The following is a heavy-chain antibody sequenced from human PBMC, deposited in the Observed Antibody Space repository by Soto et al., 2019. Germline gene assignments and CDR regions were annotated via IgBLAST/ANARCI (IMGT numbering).Heavy chain of an antibody. CDR1: GGSISSYY. V-gene: IGHV4-59*08. CDR2: IYYSGST. Sequence: SETLSLTCTVSGGSISSYYWSWIRQPPGKGLEWIGYIYYSGSTNYNPSLKSRVTISVDTSKNQFSLKLSSVTAADTAVYYCGRLTYCSSTSCYGAYYYYMDVWGKGTTVTVSS. J-gene: IGHJ6*03. CDR3: GRLTYCSSTSCYGAYYYYMDV. D-gene: IGHD2-2*01.